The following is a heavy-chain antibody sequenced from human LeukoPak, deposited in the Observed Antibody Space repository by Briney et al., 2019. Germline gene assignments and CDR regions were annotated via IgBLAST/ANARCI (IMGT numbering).Heavy chain of an antibody. V-gene: IGHV3-7*01. CDR2: IKQDGSEI. Sequence: GGSLRLSCAASGFTFSSYGMHWVRQAPGKGLEWVANIKQDGSEIHYVDSVKGRFTISRDNAKNSVYLQMNSLRAEDTAIYYCAKEATITAYNFDYWGQGTLVTVSS. CDR1: GFTFSSYG. J-gene: IGHJ4*02. CDR3: AKEATITAYNFDY. D-gene: IGHD5-24*01.